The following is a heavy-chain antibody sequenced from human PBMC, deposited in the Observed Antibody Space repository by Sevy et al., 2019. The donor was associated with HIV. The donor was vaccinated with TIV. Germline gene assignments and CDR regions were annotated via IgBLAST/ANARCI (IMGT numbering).Heavy chain of an antibody. J-gene: IGHJ4*02. CDR1: GFTFSSYA. Sequence: GGSLRLSCAASGFTFSSYAMHWVRQAPGKGLEWVAVISYDGSNKYYADSVKGRFTISRDNSKNTLYLQMNSLRAEDTAVYYCARSGPGRGDLSFDYWGQGTLVTASS. D-gene: IGHD1-26*01. CDR3: ARSGPGRGDLSFDY. V-gene: IGHV3-30-3*01. CDR2: ISYDGSNK.